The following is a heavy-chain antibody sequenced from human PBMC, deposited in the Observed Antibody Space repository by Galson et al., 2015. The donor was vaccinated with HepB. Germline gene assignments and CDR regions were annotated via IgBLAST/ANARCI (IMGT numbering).Heavy chain of an antibody. CDR2: INPNSGGT. CDR1: GYTFTGYY. J-gene: IGHJ4*02. V-gene: IGHV1-2*02. D-gene: IGHD2-21*01. Sequence: SVKVSCKASGYTFTGYYIHWVRQAPGQGLEWMGWINPNSGGTNYAQKFQGRVTMTRDTSISTAYMELSRLRSDDTAVYYCARDRGVAYCGGDCYSGFSDYWGQGTLVTVSS. CDR3: ARDRGVAYCGGDCYSGFSDY.